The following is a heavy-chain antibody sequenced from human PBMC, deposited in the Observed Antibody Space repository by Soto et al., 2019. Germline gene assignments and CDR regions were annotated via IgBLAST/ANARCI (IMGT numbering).Heavy chain of an antibody. Sequence: SETLSLTCDVSGYAISSGFYWAWIRQPPGKRLEWIGNIYFTGTTSYNPSLKTRVTMSVDTSKNQFSLRLSSVTAADTAVFYCARVRRIGMSGSPGDSWGQGTQVTVSS. J-gene: IGHJ4*02. CDR2: IYFTGTT. CDR1: GYAISSGFY. D-gene: IGHD3-10*01. CDR3: ARVRRIGMSGSPGDS. V-gene: IGHV4-38-2*01.